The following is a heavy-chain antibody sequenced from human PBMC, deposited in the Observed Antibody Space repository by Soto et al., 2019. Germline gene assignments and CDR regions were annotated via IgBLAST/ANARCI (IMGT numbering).Heavy chain of an antibody. CDR2: IYPGDSDT. D-gene: IGHD5-18*01. Sequence: GESLKISCKGSGYSFTSYWIGWVRQMPGKGLEWMGIIYPGDSDTRYSPSFQGQVTISADKSISTAYLQWSSLKASDTAMYYCERSGQIQLWLRPFDYWGQGTLVTVSS. V-gene: IGHV5-51*01. J-gene: IGHJ4*02. CDR1: GYSFTSYW. CDR3: ERSGQIQLWLRPFDY.